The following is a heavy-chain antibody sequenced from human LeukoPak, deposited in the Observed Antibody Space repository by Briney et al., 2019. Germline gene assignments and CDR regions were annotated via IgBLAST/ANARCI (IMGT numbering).Heavy chain of an antibody. V-gene: IGHV1-2*02. CDR3: ARSVSSGYGL. J-gene: IGHJ4*02. Sequence: ASVKVSCKASGYTFTGYYIHWVRQAPGQGLEWMGWINPNSGVTHYPQKFQGRVTMTRDTSIRTAYMEVSSLRSEDTAVYYCARSVSSGYGLWGQGTLVTVSS. CDR2: INPNSGVT. CDR1: GYTFTGYY. D-gene: IGHD3-22*01.